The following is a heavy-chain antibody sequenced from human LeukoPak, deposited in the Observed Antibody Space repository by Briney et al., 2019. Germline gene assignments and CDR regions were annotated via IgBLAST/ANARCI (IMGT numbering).Heavy chain of an antibody. J-gene: IGHJ4*02. CDR2: ISGSSDNI. CDR1: GFTFSRYE. CDR3: ARDLNWAFDY. D-gene: IGHD7-27*01. Sequence: GGSLRLSCAASGFTFSRYEMNWVRQAPGKGLEWVSYISGSSDNIQYADSVKGRFTISRDNAKSSLYLQMNSLRDEDTAVYFCARDLNWAFDYWGQGTLVTVSS. V-gene: IGHV3-48*02.